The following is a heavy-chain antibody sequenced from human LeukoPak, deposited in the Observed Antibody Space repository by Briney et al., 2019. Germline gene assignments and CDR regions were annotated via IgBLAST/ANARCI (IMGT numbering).Heavy chain of an antibody. D-gene: IGHD1-26*01. CDR3: ARDYSGSYYVAYYFDY. V-gene: IGHV3-33*01. CDR2: IWYDGSNK. Sequence: PGRSLRLSCAASGFTFSSYGMHWVRQAPGKGLEWVAVIWYDGSNKYYADSVKGRFTISRDNSKNTLYLQMNSLRAEDTAVYYCARDYSGSYYVAYYFDYWGQGTLSPSPQ. J-gene: IGHJ4*02. CDR1: GFTFSSYG.